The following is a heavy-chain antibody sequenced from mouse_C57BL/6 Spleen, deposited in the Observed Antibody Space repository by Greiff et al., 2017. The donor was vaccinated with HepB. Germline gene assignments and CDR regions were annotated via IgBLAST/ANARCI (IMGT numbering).Heavy chain of an antibody. CDR3: ARLGPWAWFAY. CDR1: GYTFTDYY. CDR2: INPNNGGT. Sequence: EVQLQQSGPELVKPGASVKISCKASGYTFTDYYMNWVKQSHGKSLEWIGDINPNNGGTSYNQKFKGKATLTVDKSSSTAYMELRSLTSEDSAVYYCARLGPWAWFAYWGQGTLVTVSA. D-gene: IGHD4-1*01. V-gene: IGHV1-26*01. J-gene: IGHJ3*01.